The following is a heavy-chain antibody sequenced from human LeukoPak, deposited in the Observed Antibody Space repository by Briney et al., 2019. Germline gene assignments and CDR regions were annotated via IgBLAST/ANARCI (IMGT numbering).Heavy chain of an antibody. CDR3: ARFGDMFDY. CDR1: GGSISSYY. CDR2: IYYSGST. D-gene: IGHD3-10*01. J-gene: IGHJ4*02. Sequence: SETLSLTCTVTGGSISSYYWSWIRQPPGQGLEWIGYIYYSGSTKYNPSLKSRVTISVDTSRNQFSLKLSSVTAADTAVYYCARFGDMFDYWGQGALVTVSS. V-gene: IGHV4-59*01.